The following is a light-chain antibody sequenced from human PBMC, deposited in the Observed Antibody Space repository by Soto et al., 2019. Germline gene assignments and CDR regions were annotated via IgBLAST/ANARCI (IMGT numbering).Light chain of an antibody. CDR2: DAS. Sequence: EIVLTQFPATLSLSPGARAPLSCRARQSVSSYLAWYQQKPGQAPRLLIYDASNRATGIPARFSGSGSGTDFTLTISGLEPEDFAVYYCQQRSNWWTFGQGTKVDIK. J-gene: IGKJ1*01. CDR1: QSVSSY. CDR3: QQRSNWWT. V-gene: IGKV3-11*01.